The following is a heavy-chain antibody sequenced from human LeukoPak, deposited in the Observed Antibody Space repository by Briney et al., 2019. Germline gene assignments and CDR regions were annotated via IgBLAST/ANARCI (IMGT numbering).Heavy chain of an antibody. J-gene: IGHJ5*02. CDR3: ARVITIFGVVRKNWFDP. D-gene: IGHD3-3*01. CDR1: GGSISSYY. Sequence: SETLSLTCTVSGGSISSYYWSWIRQPPGKGLEWIGYIYYSGSTNYNPSPKSRVTISVDTSKNQFSLKLSSVTAADTAVYYCARVITIFGVVRKNWFDPWGQGTLVTVSS. V-gene: IGHV4-59*01. CDR2: IYYSGST.